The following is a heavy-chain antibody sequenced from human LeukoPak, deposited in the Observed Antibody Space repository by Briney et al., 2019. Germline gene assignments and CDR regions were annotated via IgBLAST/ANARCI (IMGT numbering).Heavy chain of an antibody. D-gene: IGHD4-17*01. V-gene: IGHV4-39*07. Sequence: SETLSLTCTVSGGSISSSSYYWGWIRQPPGKELEWIESIYYRGITYYNPSLKSRVTISVDTSKNLFSLKLTSVTAADTAVYYCATCRDEFGDYGFTSWGQGTLVTVS. CDR1: GGSISSSSYY. J-gene: IGHJ5*02. CDR3: ATCRDEFGDYGFTS. CDR2: IYYRGIT.